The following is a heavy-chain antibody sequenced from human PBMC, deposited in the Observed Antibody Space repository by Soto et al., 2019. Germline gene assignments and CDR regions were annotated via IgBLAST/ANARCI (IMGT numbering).Heavy chain of an antibody. D-gene: IGHD2-21*02. V-gene: IGHV1-69*08. CDR1: GGTFSSYT. J-gene: IGHJ4*02. CDR3: AREQYGGDPMI. CDR2: IIPILGIA. Sequence: QVQLVQSGAEVKKPGSSVKVSCKASGGTFSSYTISWVRQAPGQGLEWMGRIIPILGIANYAQKFQGRVTITADKSTSTAYMELSSLRSEVTAVYYCAREQYGGDPMIWGQGTLVTVSS.